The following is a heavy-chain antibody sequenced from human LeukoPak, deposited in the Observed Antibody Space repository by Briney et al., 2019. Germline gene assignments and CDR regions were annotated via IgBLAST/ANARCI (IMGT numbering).Heavy chain of an antibody. CDR3: ARGKLEWGPNWFDP. CDR1: GYSISSGYY. D-gene: IGHD3-3*01. Sequence: PSETLSLTCTVSGYSISSGYYWGWIRQPPGKGLEWIGSIYHSGSTYYNPSLKSRVTISVDTSKNQFSLKLSSVTAADTAVYYCARGKLEWGPNWFDPWGQGTLVTVSS. J-gene: IGHJ5*02. CDR2: IYHSGST. V-gene: IGHV4-38-2*02.